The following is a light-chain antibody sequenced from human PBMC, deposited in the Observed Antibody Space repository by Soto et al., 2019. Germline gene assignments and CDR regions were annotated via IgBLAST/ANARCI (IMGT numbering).Light chain of an antibody. Sequence: QSVLTQPPSASGPPGQRVTISCSGSTSNIGSDTVNWYQQLPGTAPKLLIYRNTQRPSGVPDRFSGSKSGASASLAISGLQSEDEADYYCASWDDSLDVVVFGGGTKLTVL. V-gene: IGLV1-44*01. J-gene: IGLJ2*01. CDR2: RNT. CDR1: TSNIGSDT. CDR3: ASWDDSLDVVV.